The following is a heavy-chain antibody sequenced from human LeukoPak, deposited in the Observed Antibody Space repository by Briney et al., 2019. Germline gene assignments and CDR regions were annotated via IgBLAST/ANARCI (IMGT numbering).Heavy chain of an antibody. CDR1: GFTFSDHY. V-gene: IGHV3-72*01. D-gene: IGHD3-16*02. CDR2: TRNKANSYTT. CDR3: ASSKLGELSLPFDY. Sequence: GGSLRLSCGASGFTFSDHYMDWVRQAPGKGLEWVGRTRNKANSYTTEYAASVKGRFTISRDDSKNSLYLQMNSLKTEDTAVYYCASSKLGELSLPFDYWGQGTLVTVSS. J-gene: IGHJ4*02.